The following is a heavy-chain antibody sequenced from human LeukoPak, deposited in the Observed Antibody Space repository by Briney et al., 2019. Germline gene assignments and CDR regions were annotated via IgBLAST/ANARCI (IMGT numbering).Heavy chain of an antibody. D-gene: IGHD1-1*01. Sequence: PGGSLRLSCAASGFTFSGYSMNWVRQAPGKGLEWVSSISSSSSYIYYADSVKGRFTISRDNAKNSLYLQMSSLRAEDTAVYYCARTGALNWNYYYYYYMDVWGKGTTVTVSS. V-gene: IGHV3-21*01. J-gene: IGHJ6*03. CDR1: GFTFSGYS. CDR2: ISSSSSYI. CDR3: ARTGALNWNYYYYYYMDV.